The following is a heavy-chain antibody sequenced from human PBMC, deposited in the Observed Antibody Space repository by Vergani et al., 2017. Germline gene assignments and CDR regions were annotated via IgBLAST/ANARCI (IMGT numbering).Heavy chain of an antibody. Sequence: EVQLVESGGVVVQPGGSLRLSCAASGFTFADYAMHWVRQAPGKGLEWASLISWDGGSTYYADSVKGRFTISRDNRKNSLYLQMNSLRAEDTALFYCAKDVRACRGGSCYNWFDPWGQGTLVTVSS. V-gene: IGHV3-43D*03. J-gene: IGHJ5*02. CDR2: ISWDGGST. CDR1: GFTFADYA. CDR3: AKDVRACRGGSCYNWFDP. D-gene: IGHD2-15*01.